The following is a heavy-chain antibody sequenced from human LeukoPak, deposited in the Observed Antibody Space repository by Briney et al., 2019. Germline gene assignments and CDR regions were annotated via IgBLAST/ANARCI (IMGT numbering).Heavy chain of an antibody. CDR3: AKGGSTSRVTTSRVVFGYYEYMAV. Sequence: GGSLRLSCAASGFTFSSHAMSWVRQAPGKGLEWVSSLSGSGGSTYHADSVKGRFSISRDNSKNTLYLQLNRLRAEDTAVFYCAKGGSTSRVTTSRVVFGYYEYMAVWGKGTPVTVSS. J-gene: IGHJ6*03. CDR1: GFTFSSHA. D-gene: IGHD4-17*01. CDR2: LSGSGGST. V-gene: IGHV3-23*01.